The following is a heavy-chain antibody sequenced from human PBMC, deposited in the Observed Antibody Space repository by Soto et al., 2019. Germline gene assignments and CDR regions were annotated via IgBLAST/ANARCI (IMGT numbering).Heavy chain of an antibody. CDR2: IPKRGST. V-gene: IGHV4-34*01. Sequence: SETLSLTCAVYGGSFSDYYWSWILQPPGKGLEWIGYIPKRGSTNYNPSIKSRVTISVDTSRNQFSLKLTSVTAADTAVYYCERDFPFTGYYYGMHVWGQGTTVT. CDR1: GGSFSDYY. D-gene: IGHD3-16*01. CDR3: ERDFPFTGYYYGMHV. J-gene: IGHJ6*02.